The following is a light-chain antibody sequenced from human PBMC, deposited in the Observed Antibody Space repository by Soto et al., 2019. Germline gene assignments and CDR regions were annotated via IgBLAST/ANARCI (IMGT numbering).Light chain of an antibody. Sequence: IVMTQSPASLSLSPGERATLSCRASQSVSRTLAWYQHKPRQAPRLLIYGASTRATAIPARFSGSGSGTEFPLTTSSLQCEDFAVYYCQQYNNWPPITFGQGTRLEIK. CDR1: QSVSRT. V-gene: IGKV3-15*01. CDR3: QQYNNWPPIT. J-gene: IGKJ5*01. CDR2: GAS.